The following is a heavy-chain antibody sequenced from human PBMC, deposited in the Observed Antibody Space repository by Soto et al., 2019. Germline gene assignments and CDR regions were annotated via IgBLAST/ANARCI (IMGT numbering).Heavy chain of an antibody. CDR2: IYWDDSK. CDR1: GFSLSTSGVS. J-gene: IGHJ4*02. CDR3: AHKGSGSRAIDY. V-gene: IGHV2-5*02. D-gene: IGHD3-10*01. Sequence: QITLKESGPTLVKPTQTLTLTCTFSGFSLSTSGVSVGWIRQPPGKALEWLAVIYWDDSKTYSPSLKSRLTITKDTSRDQMVLTMTNMDPVDTATYYCAHKGSGSRAIDYWGQGALVTVSS.